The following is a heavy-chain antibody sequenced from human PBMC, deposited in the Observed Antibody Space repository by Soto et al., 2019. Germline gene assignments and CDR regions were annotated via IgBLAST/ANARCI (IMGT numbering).Heavy chain of an antibody. CDR2: IYYSGST. Sequence: SETLSLTCTVSGGSISSYYWSWIRQPPGKGLEWIGYIYYSGSTNYNPSLKSRVTISVDTSKNQFSLKLSSVTAADTDVYYCARRYGSCFDYWGQGTQVNVSS. CDR3: ARRYGSCFDY. D-gene: IGHD5-18*01. J-gene: IGHJ4*02. CDR1: GGSISSYY. V-gene: IGHV4-59*08.